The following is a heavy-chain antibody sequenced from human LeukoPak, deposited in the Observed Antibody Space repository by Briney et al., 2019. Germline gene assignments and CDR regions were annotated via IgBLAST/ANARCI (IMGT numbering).Heavy chain of an antibody. D-gene: IGHD3-16*02. CDR2: IYYSGST. CDR1: GGSISSGGYY. V-gene: IGHV4-31*03. Sequence: SETLSLTCTVSGGSISSGGYYWSWIRQRPGKGLEWIGYIYYSGSTYYNPSLKSRVTISVDTSKNQFSLKLSSVTAADTAVYYCARTGPGYDYVWGSYRYYFDYWGQGTLVTVSS. J-gene: IGHJ4*02. CDR3: ARTGPGYDYVWGSYRYYFDY.